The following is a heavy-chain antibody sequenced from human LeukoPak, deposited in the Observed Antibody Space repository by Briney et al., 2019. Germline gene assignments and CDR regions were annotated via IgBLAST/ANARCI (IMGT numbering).Heavy chain of an antibody. CDR2: ISYDGSNK. V-gene: IGHV3-30*04. Sequence: AGGFLRLSCAASGFTFSSYAMHWVRQAPGKGLEWVAVISYDGSNKYYADSVKGRFTISRDNSKNTLYLQMNSLRAEDTAVYYCARGVSYDYWGQGTLVTVSS. CDR3: ARGVSYDY. D-gene: IGHD3-10*01. J-gene: IGHJ4*02. CDR1: GFTFSSYA.